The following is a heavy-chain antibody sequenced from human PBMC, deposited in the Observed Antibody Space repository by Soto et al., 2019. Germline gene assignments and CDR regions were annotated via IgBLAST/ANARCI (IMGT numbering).Heavy chain of an antibody. CDR1: AYTSTLYG. CDR3: ATALGTSGWFDY. Sequence: QVHLVQSGAEVKRPGASVKVSCKASAYTSTLYGITWVRQAPGLGLEWMGWIRAHNGETKFARKFQDRVTMTTDPSSSTVFMDLRTLTSDDTAVYYCATALGTSGWFDYWGQGTLVTVPS. J-gene: IGHJ4*02. D-gene: IGHD6-19*01. CDR2: IRAHNGET. V-gene: IGHV1-18*01.